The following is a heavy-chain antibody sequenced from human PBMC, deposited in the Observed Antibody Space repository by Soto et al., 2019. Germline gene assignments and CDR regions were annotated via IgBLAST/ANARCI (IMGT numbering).Heavy chain of an antibody. Sequence: QVQLVESGGGVVQPGRSLRLSCAASGFTFSSYGMHWVRQAPGKGLEWVAVISYDGSNKYYADSVKGRFTISRDNFKNTLYLQMNSLRAEDTAVYYCAKWSAVAVDYWGQGTLVTVSS. CDR1: GFTFSSYG. D-gene: IGHD6-19*01. V-gene: IGHV3-30*18. J-gene: IGHJ4*02. CDR2: ISYDGSNK. CDR3: AKWSAVAVDY.